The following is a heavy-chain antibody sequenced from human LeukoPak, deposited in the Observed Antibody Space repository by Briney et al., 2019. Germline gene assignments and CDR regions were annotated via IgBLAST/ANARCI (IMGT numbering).Heavy chain of an antibody. Sequence: GGSLRLSCAASKFNFAMSWVRQTADKRLEWVSAISGSGDATFYTDSVKGRFTISRDNSKNTLYLQMNNLGVEDTAVYYCAKGHFASSSFFDYWGQGTLVTVSS. CDR1: KFNFA. CDR2: ISGSGDAT. D-gene: IGHD6-6*01. CDR3: AKGHFASSSFFDY. V-gene: IGHV3-23*01. J-gene: IGHJ4*02.